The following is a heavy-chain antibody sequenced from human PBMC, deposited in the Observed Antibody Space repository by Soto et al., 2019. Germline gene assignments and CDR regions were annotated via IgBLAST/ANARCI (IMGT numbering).Heavy chain of an antibody. V-gene: IGHV3-23*01. CDR3: AKRDSGSGRSPTLINF. D-gene: IGHD3-10*01. Sequence: EVQLLESGGGLVQPGGSLRLSCAASGFTFSSYSMNWVRQAPGKGLEWVATVGGGGENTFYADSVKGRFTISRDDSQNTLYLQMISLRAEDTAVYFCAKRDSGSGRSPTLINFWGQGTLVTVSS. J-gene: IGHJ4*02. CDR2: VGGGGENT. CDR1: GFTFSSYS.